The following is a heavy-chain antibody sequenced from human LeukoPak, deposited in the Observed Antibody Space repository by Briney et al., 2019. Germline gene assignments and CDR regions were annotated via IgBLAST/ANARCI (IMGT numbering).Heavy chain of an antibody. D-gene: IGHD3-10*02. CDR2: ITAARST. CDR1: GFTFSNYD. Sequence: GGSLRLSCAASGFTFSNYDMNWVRQAPGKGLEWVSYITAARSTFYADSVKGRFIISRDNAKNSLYLQFNSLRAEDTAVYYCAELGITMIGGVWGKGTTVTISS. CDR3: AELGITMIGGV. J-gene: IGHJ6*04. V-gene: IGHV3-48*03.